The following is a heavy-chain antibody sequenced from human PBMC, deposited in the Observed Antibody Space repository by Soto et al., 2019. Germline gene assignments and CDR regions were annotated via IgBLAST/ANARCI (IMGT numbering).Heavy chain of an antibody. D-gene: IGHD2-15*01. J-gene: IGHJ6*02. Sequence: QVQLVQSGAEVKKPGSSVKVSCKASGGTFSSYAISWVRQAPGQGLEWMGGIIPIFGTANYAQKFQGRVTITADESTSTAYMELSSLRSEDTAGYYCARSAAYCSGGSCYQIRYGMDVWGQGTTVTVSS. V-gene: IGHV1-69*01. CDR3: ARSAAYCSGGSCYQIRYGMDV. CDR1: GGTFSSYA. CDR2: IIPIFGTA.